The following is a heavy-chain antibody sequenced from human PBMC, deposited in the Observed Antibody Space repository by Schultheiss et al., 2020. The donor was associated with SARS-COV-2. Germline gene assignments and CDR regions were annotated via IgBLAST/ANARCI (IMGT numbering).Heavy chain of an antibody. CDR3: ARAWEESYGMDV. V-gene: IGHV3-33*01. CDR1: GFTFSSYG. CDR2: IWYDGSNK. J-gene: IGHJ6*02. D-gene: IGHD1-26*01. Sequence: GGSLRLSCAASGFTFSSYGMHWVRQAPGKGLEWVAVIWYDGSNKYYADSVKGRFSISRDNSKNTLYLQMNSLRAEDTAVYYCARAWEESYGMDVWGQGTTVTVSS.